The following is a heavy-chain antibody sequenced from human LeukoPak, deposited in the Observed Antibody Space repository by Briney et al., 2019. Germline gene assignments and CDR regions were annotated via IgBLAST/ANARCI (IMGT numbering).Heavy chain of an antibody. Sequence: ASVKVSCKASGYTFTSYGISWVRQAPGQGLEWMGWISAYNGNTNYAQKLQGRVTMTTDTSTSTAYMELSSLRSEDTAVYYCATAPYCSSTSCYSDAFDIWGQGTMVTVSS. CDR2: ISAYNGNT. J-gene: IGHJ3*02. CDR1: GYTFTSYG. D-gene: IGHD2-2*01. CDR3: ATAPYCSSTSCYSDAFDI. V-gene: IGHV1-18*01.